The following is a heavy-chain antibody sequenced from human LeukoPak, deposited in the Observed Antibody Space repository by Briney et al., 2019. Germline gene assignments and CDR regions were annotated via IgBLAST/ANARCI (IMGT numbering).Heavy chain of an antibody. CDR3: ARLGDGYNVKGFRRAFDI. J-gene: IGHJ3*02. D-gene: IGHD5-24*01. CDR1: GGSISSYY. CDR2: IYYSGST. Sequence: SETLSLTCTVSGGSISSYYWSWIRQPPGKGLEWIGYIYYSGSTNYNPSLKSRVIISVDTSKNQFSLKLSSVTAADTAVYYCARLGDGYNVKGFRRAFDIWGQGTMVTVSS. V-gene: IGHV4-59*01.